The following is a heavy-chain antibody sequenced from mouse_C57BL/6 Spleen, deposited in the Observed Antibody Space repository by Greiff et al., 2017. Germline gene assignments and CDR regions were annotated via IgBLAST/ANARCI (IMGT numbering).Heavy chain of an antibody. CDR3: ARRYYGLDY. CDR1: GYAFSSSW. CDR2: IYPGDGDT. V-gene: IGHV1-82*01. Sequence: QVHVKQSGPELVKPGASVKISCKASGYAFSSSWMNWVKQRPGKGLEWIGRIYPGDGDTNYNGKFKGKATLTADKSSSTAYMQLSSLTSEDSAVYFCARRYYGLDYWGQGTTLTVSS. J-gene: IGHJ2*01. D-gene: IGHD1-1*01.